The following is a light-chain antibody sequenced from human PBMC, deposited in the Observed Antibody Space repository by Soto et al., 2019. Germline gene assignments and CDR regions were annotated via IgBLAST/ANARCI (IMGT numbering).Light chain of an antibody. V-gene: IGKV3-15*01. Sequence: EIVMTQSPATLSVSPGERATLSCRASQSVSSNLAWYQQKPGQAPRLLIYGASTRATGIPARFSGSGSGTEFTFTISSLQSEDLAVYYCHQYNNWPRTFGRGTKVDIK. J-gene: IGKJ2*01. CDR3: HQYNNWPRT. CDR1: QSVSSN. CDR2: GAS.